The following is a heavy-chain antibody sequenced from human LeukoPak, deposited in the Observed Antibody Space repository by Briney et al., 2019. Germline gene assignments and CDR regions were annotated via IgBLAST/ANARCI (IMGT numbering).Heavy chain of an antibody. CDR3: AGFIGSRNAFDI. D-gene: IGHD6-13*01. CDR2: IIPILGIA. CDR1: GGTFSSYA. J-gene: IGHJ3*02. V-gene: IGHV1-69*04. Sequence: GASVKVSCKASGGTFSSYAISWVRQAPGQGLEWRGRIIPILGIANYAQKFQGRVTITADESTSTAYMELSSLRSEDTAVYYCAGFIGSRNAFDIWSQGTMVTVSS.